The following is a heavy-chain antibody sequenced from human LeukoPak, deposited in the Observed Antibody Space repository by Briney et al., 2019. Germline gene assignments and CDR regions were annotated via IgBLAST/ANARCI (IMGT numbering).Heavy chain of an antibody. CDR3: AKDSPSDSSATYSTGWYH. V-gene: IGHV3-30-3*01. Sequence: PGSSLRLSCAASGFTFSSYALHWVRQAPGKGLEWVAVILYDGSNGYYAESVKGRFTISRDNSKNSLYLQMNSLRTEDTAFYYCAKDSPSDSSATYSTGWYHWGQGTLVTVSS. D-gene: IGHD6-19*01. J-gene: IGHJ4*02. CDR2: ILYDGSNG. CDR1: GFTFSSYA.